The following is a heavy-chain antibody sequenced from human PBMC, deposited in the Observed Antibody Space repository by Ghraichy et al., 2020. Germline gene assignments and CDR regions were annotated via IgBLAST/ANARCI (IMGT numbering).Heavy chain of an antibody. Sequence: LSLTCAGPGFAFGRHWMNWVRQAPGKGLEWVSRISDDGGIRSYADSVKGRFTISRDNARKTLYLQMDSLRGEDTAVYYCVRELENCGGDCLGYWGQGTFVTVAS. CDR1: GFAFGRHW. J-gene: IGHJ1*01. D-gene: IGHD2-21*01. V-gene: IGHV3-74*03. CDR2: ISDDGGIR. CDR3: VRELENCGGDCLGY.